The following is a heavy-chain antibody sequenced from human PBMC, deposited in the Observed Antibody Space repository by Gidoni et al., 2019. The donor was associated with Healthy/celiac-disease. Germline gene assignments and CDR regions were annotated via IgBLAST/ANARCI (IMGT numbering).Heavy chain of an antibody. CDR2: INHSGST. CDR1: GGSFSGYY. CDR3: ARLGYCSSTSCYRVNYYYYYGMDA. D-gene: IGHD2-2*01. Sequence: QVQLQQWGAGLLKPSETLSLTCAVYGGSFSGYYWSWIRQPPGKGLEWIGEINHSGSTNYNPSLKSRVTISVDTSKNQFSLKLSSVTAADTAVYYCARLGYCSSTSCYRVNYYYYYGMDAWGQGTTVTVSS. V-gene: IGHV4-34*01. J-gene: IGHJ6*02.